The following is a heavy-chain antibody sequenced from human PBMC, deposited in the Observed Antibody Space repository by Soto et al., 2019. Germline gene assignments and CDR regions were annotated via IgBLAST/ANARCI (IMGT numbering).Heavy chain of an antibody. Sequence: EVQLVESGGGLVQPGGSLRLSCAASGFTFSSYSMNWVRQAPGKGLEWVSYISSSSSTIYYADSVKGRFTISRDNAKNSLYLQMNSLRDEDTAANYCARSRGYCTNGVCYNTMIVVGDLDYWGQGTLVTVSS. CDR3: ARSRGYCTNGVCYNTMIVVGDLDY. J-gene: IGHJ4*02. CDR1: GFTFSSYS. CDR2: ISSSSSTI. V-gene: IGHV3-48*02. D-gene: IGHD2-8*01.